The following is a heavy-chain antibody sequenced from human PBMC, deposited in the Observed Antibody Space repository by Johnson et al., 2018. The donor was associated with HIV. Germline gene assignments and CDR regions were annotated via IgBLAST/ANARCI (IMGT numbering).Heavy chain of an antibody. CDR1: GFTVSSNY. V-gene: IGHV3-66*03. CDR2: IYSGGST. J-gene: IGHJ3*02. Sequence: VQLVESGGGLIQPGGSLRLSCAASGFTVSSNYMSWVRQAPGKGLEWVSVIYSGGSTYYADSVKGRFTISRDNSENTLYLQMNSLRAEDTAVYYCARGPRGYSYGYPDAFDIWGQGTMVTVSS. CDR3: ARGPRGYSYGYPDAFDI. D-gene: IGHD5-18*01.